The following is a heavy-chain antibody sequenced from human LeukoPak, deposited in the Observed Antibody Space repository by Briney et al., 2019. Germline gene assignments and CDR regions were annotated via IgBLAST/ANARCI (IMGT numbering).Heavy chain of an antibody. V-gene: IGHV3-30-3*01. J-gene: IGHJ4*02. D-gene: IGHD2-15*01. CDR1: GFTFSSYA. Sequence: GRSLRLSCAASGFTFSSYAMHWVRQAPGKGLEWVAVISYDGSNKYYADSVKGRFTISIDNSKNTLYLQMNSLRAEDTAVYYCAMEQRKYSAGFTIDYWGQGTLVTVSS. CDR3: AMEQRKYSAGFTIDY. CDR2: ISYDGSNK.